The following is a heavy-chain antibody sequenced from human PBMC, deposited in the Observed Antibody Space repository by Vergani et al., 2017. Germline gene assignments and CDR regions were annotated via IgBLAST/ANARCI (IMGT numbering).Heavy chain of an antibody. D-gene: IGHD6-13*01. CDR2: IYTSGST. J-gene: IGHJ6*02. Sequence: QVQLQESGPGLVKPSETLSLTCAVSGYSISSYYWSWIRQPPGKGLEWIGYIYTSGSTNYNPSLKSRVTISVDTSKNQFSLKLSSVTAADTAVYYCARQGKYSSSWYEDYYYGMDVWGQGTTVTVSS. CDR1: GYSISSYY. CDR3: ARQGKYSSSWYEDYYYGMDV. V-gene: IGHV4-4*09.